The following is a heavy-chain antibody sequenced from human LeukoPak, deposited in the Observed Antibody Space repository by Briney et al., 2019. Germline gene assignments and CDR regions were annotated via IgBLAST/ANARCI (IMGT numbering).Heavy chain of an antibody. Sequence: SETLSLTCTVSGGSISSGDYYWSWIRQPPGKGLEWIGYIYHSGTTYYNPSLKSRVTISIDRSKNQFSLKLSSVTAADTAVYYCARARDTTSGSNWFDPWGQGTLVTVSS. J-gene: IGHJ5*02. V-gene: IGHV4-30-2*01. D-gene: IGHD1-26*01. CDR1: GGSISSGDYY. CDR2: IYHSGTT. CDR3: ARARDTTSGSNWFDP.